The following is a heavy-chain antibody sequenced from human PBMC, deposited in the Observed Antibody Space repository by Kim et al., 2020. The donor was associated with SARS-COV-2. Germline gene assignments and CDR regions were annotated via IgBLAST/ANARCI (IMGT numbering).Heavy chain of an antibody. V-gene: IGHV3-7*01. CDR2: IKQDGSEK. CDR1: GFTFSSYA. CDR3: ARDIRGTWFHP. Sequence: GGSLRLSCVASGFTFSSYAMSWVRQAPGKGLEWVANIKQDGSEKYYIDSVKGRITISRDNAKNLMYLQMNGLRAEDTAVYYCARDIRGTWFHPWGQGTLV. D-gene: IGHD3-16*01. J-gene: IGHJ5*02.